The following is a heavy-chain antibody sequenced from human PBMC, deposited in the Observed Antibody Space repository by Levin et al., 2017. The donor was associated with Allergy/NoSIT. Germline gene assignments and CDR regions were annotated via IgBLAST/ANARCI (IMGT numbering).Heavy chain of an antibody. Sequence: PSETLSLTCAVYGGSFSGYYWSWIRQPPGKGLEWIGEINHSGSTNYNPSLKSRVTISVDTSKNQFSLKLSSVTAADTAVYYCASWTDSSSWDDPKYYFDYWGQGTLVTVSS. CDR1: GGSFSGYY. V-gene: IGHV4-34*01. J-gene: IGHJ4*02. D-gene: IGHD6-13*01. CDR2: INHSGST. CDR3: ASWTDSSSWDDPKYYFDY.